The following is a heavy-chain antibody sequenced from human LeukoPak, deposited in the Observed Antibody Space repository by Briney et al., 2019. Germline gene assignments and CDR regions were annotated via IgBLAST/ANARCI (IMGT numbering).Heavy chain of an antibody. CDR2: ISGTGGRT. V-gene: IGHV3-23*01. Sequence: PGGSLRLSCAASGFTFSSYAMSWVRQAPGKGLEWVSAISGTGGRTYYADSVKGRFTISRDNSKNTLYLQMNSLRAEDTAVYYCARGAGYNYPYYFDYWGQGTLVTVSS. J-gene: IGHJ4*02. CDR3: ARGAGYNYPYYFDY. D-gene: IGHD5-24*01. CDR1: GFTFSSYA.